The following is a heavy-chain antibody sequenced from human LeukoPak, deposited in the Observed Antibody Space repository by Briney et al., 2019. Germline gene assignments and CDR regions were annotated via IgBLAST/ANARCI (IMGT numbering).Heavy chain of an antibody. J-gene: IGHJ3*01. CDR3: TRSPPRLRRINGRRAFDS. CDR2: IIPLLGTL. Sequence: ASVKVSCKASGGTFSSYAISWVRQAPGQGLEWLGGIIPLLGTLNYAQKFQGRLTVSTDESATTVYMELSSLRSDDTGVYFCTRSPPRLRRINGRRAFDSWGPGTMVTVSS. CDR1: GGTFSSYA. V-gene: IGHV1-69*05. D-gene: IGHD1-20*01.